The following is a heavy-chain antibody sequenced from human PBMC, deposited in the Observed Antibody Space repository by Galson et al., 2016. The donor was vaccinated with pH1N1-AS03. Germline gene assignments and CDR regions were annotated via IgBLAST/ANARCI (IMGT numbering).Heavy chain of an antibody. J-gene: IGHJ4*02. CDR2: ISWDGGST. D-gene: IGHD2-15*01. Sequence: SLRLSCAVPGFTFDDHAIHWVRQGPGKGLEWVSLISWDGGSTYYADSVKGRFTISRDNGKNSLYLQMNSLRLEDTALYYCAKGMGMGYCSGGSCYPLDYWGQGTLVTVSS. CDR1: GFTFDDHA. CDR3: AKGMGMGYCSGGSCYPLDY. V-gene: IGHV3-43D*03.